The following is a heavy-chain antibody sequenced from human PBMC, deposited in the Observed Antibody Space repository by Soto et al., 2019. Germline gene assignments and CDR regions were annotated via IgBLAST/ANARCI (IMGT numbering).Heavy chain of an antibody. Sequence: QVQLQESGPGLVKASQTLSLTCTVSGGSISSGVYYWSWIRQQPGKGLEGIGYIYYSGNTYSTPSLKSRVTISVDTSKNHFFRKLSSVTVADTAVYYCARSIDSWGHGTLVTVSS. V-gene: IGHV4-31*03. CDR1: GGSISSGVYY. J-gene: IGHJ5*01. CDR2: IYYSGNT. CDR3: ARSIDS.